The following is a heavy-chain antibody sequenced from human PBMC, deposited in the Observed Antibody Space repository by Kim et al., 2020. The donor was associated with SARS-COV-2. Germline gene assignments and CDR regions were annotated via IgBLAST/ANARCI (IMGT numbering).Heavy chain of an antibody. Sequence: DSVKGRFTISRDNSKNTLYLQMNSLRAEDTAVFYCAKDMNDIFYYYGMDVWGQGTTVTVSS. CDR3: AKDMNDIFYYYGMDV. J-gene: IGHJ6*02. V-gene: IGHV3-30*02. D-gene: IGHD1-1*01.